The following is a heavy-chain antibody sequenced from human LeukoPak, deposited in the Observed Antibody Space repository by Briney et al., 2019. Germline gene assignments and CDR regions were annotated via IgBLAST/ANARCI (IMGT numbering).Heavy chain of an antibody. CDR1: GGSISSGGYY. V-gene: IGHV4-31*03. CDR2: IYYSGST. D-gene: IGHD1-26*01. CDR3: ARGPRSELPTLCFDY. Sequence: SETLSLTCTVSGGSISSGGYYWSWVRQHPGKGLEWIGYIYYSGSTYYNPSLKSRVTISVDTSKNQFSLKLSSVTAADTAVYYCARGPRSELPTLCFDYWGQGTLVTVSS. J-gene: IGHJ4*02.